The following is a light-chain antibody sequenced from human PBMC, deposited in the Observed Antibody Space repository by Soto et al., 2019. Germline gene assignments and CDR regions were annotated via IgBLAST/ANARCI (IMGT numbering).Light chain of an antibody. CDR1: TGAVTSGHY. Sequence: QAVVTQEPSLTVSPGGTVTLTCGSNTGAVTSGHYPYWFQQKPGQAPETLIYDTSRKHSWTPARFSGSLLGGKAALTLSSAQPEDEAEYYCLLSYSDAVIFGGGTKVTVL. V-gene: IGLV7-46*01. CDR3: LLSYSDAVI. J-gene: IGLJ2*01. CDR2: DTS.